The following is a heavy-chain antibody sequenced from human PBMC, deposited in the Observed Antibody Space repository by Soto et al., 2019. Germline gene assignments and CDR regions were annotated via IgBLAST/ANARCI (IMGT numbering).Heavy chain of an antibody. J-gene: IGHJ4*02. V-gene: IGHV3-64D*06. Sequence: GGSLRLSCSASGFIFSESTIYWVRQVAGKGLEAISAVSTSGRSTYYADSVKDRFTISRDNSKNTLFLQMGSLRPEDTAIYYCVKQAHGLDGVAFDYWGQGTQVTVSS. CDR2: VSTSGRST. CDR1: GFIFSEST. D-gene: IGHD2-15*01. CDR3: VKQAHGLDGVAFDY.